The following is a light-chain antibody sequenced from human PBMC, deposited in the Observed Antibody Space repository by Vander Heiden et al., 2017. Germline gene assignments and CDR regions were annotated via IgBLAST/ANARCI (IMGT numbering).Light chain of an antibody. V-gene: IGLV4-69*01. J-gene: IGLJ3*02. CDR2: RNNDGRH. CDR3: QTWSTGLRV. Sequence: QLVLTQSPSASASLGASVKLTCTLSSGHSNYAIAWHQQQPDKGPRFLMIRNNDGRHIKGDGIPDRFSGSSSGAERYLTISSLQSDDEAYDYCQTWSTGLRVFGGGTKLTVL. CDR1: SGHSNYA.